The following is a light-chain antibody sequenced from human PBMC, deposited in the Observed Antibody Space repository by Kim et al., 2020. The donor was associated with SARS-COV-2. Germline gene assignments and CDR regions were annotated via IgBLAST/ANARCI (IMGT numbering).Light chain of an antibody. CDR1: QSVSSSY. Sequence: YPGDNATLTCRASQSVSSSYLAWYQQKPGQAPRLLIYGASSRATGIPDRFSGSGSGTDFTLTISRLEPEDFAVYYCQQYGSSPWTFGQGTKVDIK. V-gene: IGKV3-20*01. CDR2: GAS. CDR3: QQYGSSPWT. J-gene: IGKJ1*01.